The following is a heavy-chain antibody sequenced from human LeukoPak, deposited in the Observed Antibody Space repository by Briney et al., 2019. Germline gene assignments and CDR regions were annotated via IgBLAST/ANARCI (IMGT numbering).Heavy chain of an antibody. V-gene: IGHV3-7*01. D-gene: IGHD3-9*01. J-gene: IGHJ4*02. CDR1: GFTFSTYW. CDR2: IKQDGSEK. CDR3: RVVILTGFDY. Sequence: PGGSLRLSCAASGFTFSTYWMSWVRQAPGKGLEWVANIKQDGSEKYYVDSVKGRFTISRDNAKNSLYLQMNSLRAEDTAVYYCRVVILTGFDYWGQGTLVTVSS.